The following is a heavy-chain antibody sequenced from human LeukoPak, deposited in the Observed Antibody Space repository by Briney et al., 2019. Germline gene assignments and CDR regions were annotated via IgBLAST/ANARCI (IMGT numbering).Heavy chain of an antibody. CDR2: IYYSGST. J-gene: IGHJ4*02. CDR1: GGSISSYY. D-gene: IGHD3-22*01. CDR3: ARSLSSGYYFPFDY. Sequence: PSGTLSLTCTVSGGSISSYYWSWIRQPPGKGLEWIGYIYYSGSTNYNPSLKSRVTISVDTSKNQFSLKLSSVTAADTAVYYCARSLSSGYYFPFDYWGQETLVTVSS. V-gene: IGHV4-59*01.